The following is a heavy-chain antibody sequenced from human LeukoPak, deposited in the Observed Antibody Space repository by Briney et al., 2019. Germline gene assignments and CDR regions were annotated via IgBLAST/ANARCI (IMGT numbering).Heavy chain of an antibody. CDR3: ARDAEAYDSSGYPDY. Sequence: ASVEVSCKASGYTFTSYYMHWVRQAPGQGLEWMGIINPSGGSRRYAQKFQGRVTMTRDTSTSTVYMELSSLRSEDTAVYYCARDAEAYDSSGYPDYWGQGTLVTVSS. D-gene: IGHD3-22*01. J-gene: IGHJ4*02. CDR2: INPSGGSR. CDR1: GYTFTSYY. V-gene: IGHV1-46*01.